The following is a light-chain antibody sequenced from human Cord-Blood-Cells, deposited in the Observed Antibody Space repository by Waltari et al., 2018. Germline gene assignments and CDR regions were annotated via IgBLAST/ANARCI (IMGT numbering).Light chain of an antibody. Sequence: QPALTQPPSASGSPGQSVTISCTGTSSDGGGYNHVSWYKQHPGKAPKLMIYEVSKRPSGVPDRFSGSKSGNTASLTVSGLQAEDEADYYCSSYAGSNNLVFGGGTKLTVL. V-gene: IGLV2-8*01. CDR1: SSDGGGYNH. CDR2: EVS. J-gene: IGLJ3*02. CDR3: SSYAGSNNLV.